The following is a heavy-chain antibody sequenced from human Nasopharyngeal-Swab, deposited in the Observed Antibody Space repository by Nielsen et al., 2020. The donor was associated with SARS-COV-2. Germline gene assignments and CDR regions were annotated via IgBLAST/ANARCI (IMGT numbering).Heavy chain of an antibody. V-gene: IGHV5-10-1*01. CDR3: ARLERFLEWSNWFDP. D-gene: IGHD3-3*01. CDR1: GYSFTSYW. J-gene: IGHJ5*02. Sequence: GGSLRLSCKGSGYSFTSYWISWVRQMPGKGLEWMGRIDPSDSYTNYSPSFQGHVTISADESISTAYLQWSSLKASDTAMYYCARLERFLEWSNWFDPWGQGTLVTVSS. CDR2: IDPSDSYT.